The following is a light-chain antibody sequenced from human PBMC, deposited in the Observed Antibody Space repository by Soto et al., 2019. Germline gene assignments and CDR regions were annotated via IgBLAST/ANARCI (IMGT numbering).Light chain of an antibody. CDR2: DNN. Sequence: QSVLTQPPSVSAAPGQKVTISCSGSSSNIGNDYVSWYQQLPGTAPKLLIYDNNKRPSGIPDRFSGSKSGTSATLDITGLQTGDEADYYCGAWDSSLSVRVFGGGTQLTVL. J-gene: IGLJ2*01. CDR1: SSNIGNDY. CDR3: GAWDSSLSVRV. V-gene: IGLV1-51*01.